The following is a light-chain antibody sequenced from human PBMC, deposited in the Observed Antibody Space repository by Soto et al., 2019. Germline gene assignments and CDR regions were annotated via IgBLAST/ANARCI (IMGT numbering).Light chain of an antibody. CDR1: QSISNN. Sequence: EIVMTQSPATLSVSPGERATLSCRASQSISNNLAWYQQKPGQAPRLLIYGASTRATGLPARFSGSGSGTEFTLTISSLQSEDFAVYYCQQYNNWLTWTFGQGTKVEIK. CDR3: QQYNNWLTWT. V-gene: IGKV3-15*01. CDR2: GAS. J-gene: IGKJ1*01.